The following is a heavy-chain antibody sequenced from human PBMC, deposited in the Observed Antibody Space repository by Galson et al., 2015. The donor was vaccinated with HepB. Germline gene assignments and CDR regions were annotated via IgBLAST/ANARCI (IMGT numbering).Heavy chain of an antibody. CDR3: AQGNRGGSHWLDP. CDR2: IYWDDEK. V-gene: IGHV2-5*02. D-gene: IGHD3-16*01. CDR1: GFSLNTNKLS. Sequence: PALVKPTQTLTLTCTFSGFSLNTNKLSVGWIRQPPGKALEWLALIYWDDEKHYSPSLRSRVTITKATSKNQVVFTMANMDPADTATYYCAQGNRGGSHWLDPWGQGALVTVSS. J-gene: IGHJ5*02.